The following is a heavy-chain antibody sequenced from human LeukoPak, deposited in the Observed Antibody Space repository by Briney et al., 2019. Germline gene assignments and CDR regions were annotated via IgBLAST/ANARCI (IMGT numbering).Heavy chain of an antibody. CDR2: INHSGST. V-gene: IGHV4-34*01. CDR1: GGSFSGYY. CDR3: ARKNRDFAAYYYVWGIYYTANYFDY. J-gene: IGHJ4*02. D-gene: IGHD3-10*01. Sequence: PSETLSLTCAVYGGSFSGYYWSWIRQPPGKGLEWIGEINHSGSTNYNPSLKSRVTISVDTSKNQFSLKLSSVTAADTAVYYCARKNRDFAAYYYVWGIYYTANYFDYGGREPRAPFSS.